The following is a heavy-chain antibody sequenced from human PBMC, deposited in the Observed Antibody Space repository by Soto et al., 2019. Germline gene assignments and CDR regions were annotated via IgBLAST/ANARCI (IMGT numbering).Heavy chain of an antibody. J-gene: IGHJ4*02. D-gene: IGHD3-16*01. CDR3: TKRRASFNVGY. V-gene: IGHV3-33*06. Sequence: HPEGSLRVSCAAAAFSFSNYGMHWVRRTERKGLECMSAIFRDGNTKQYAGSGKGRVSVYRINSKNTVYIQMNSLRTVDTALYYCTKRRASFNVGYWVQGALVTVFS. CDR1: AFSFSNYG. CDR2: IFRDGNTK.